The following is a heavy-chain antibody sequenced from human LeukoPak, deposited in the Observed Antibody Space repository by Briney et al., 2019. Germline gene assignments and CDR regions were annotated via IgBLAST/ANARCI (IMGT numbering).Heavy chain of an antibody. V-gene: IGHV3-21*01. D-gene: IGHD2-15*01. CDR1: GFTFSSYS. J-gene: IGHJ2*01. CDR2: ISSSSSYI. CDR3: ARARGKVAATSERPGYWYFDL. Sequence: GGSLRLSCAASGFTFSSYSMNWVRQAPGKGLEWVSSISSSSSYIYYADSVKGRFTISRDNAKNSLYLQMNSLRAEDTAVYYCARARGKVAATSERPGYWYFDLWGRGTLVTVSS.